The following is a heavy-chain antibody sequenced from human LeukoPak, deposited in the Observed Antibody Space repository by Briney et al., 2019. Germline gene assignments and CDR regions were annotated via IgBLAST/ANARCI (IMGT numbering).Heavy chain of an antibody. V-gene: IGHV3-33*06. CDR1: GFSFSSYA. J-gene: IGHJ4*02. D-gene: IGHD4-17*01. CDR3: VKSGPDFGDLPSEYYFDF. Sequence: GRSLRLSCAASGFSFSSYAMHWVRQAPGKGLEWVAVIWYDGSNQYYADSVRGRFTISRDNSKNTLHLQMNSLRAEDTAAYYCVKSGPDFGDLPSEYYFDFWGQGTLVTVSS. CDR2: IWYDGSNQ.